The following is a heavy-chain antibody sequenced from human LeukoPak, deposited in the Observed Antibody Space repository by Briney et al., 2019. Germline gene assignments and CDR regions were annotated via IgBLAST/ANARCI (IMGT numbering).Heavy chain of an antibody. Sequence: PSETLSLTCTVSGGSISSYFWSWIRQPPGKGLEWIGYIYYSGSTNCNPSLKSRLTISVDTSKNQFSLKLTSVTAADTAVYYCARSTRDGYNPHFDYWGQGTLVTVSS. CDR2: IYYSGST. V-gene: IGHV4-59*08. CDR3: ARSTRDGYNPHFDY. CDR1: GGSISSYF. D-gene: IGHD5-24*01. J-gene: IGHJ4*02.